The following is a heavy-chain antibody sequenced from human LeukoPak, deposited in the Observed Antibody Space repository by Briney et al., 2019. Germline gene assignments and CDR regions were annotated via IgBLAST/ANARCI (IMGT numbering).Heavy chain of an antibody. CDR2: ISAYNGNT. Sequence: ASVKVSCKASGYTFTSYGISWVRQAPGQGLEWMGWISAYNGNTNYAQKLQGRVTMTTDTSTSTAYMELRSLRSDDTAVYYCARGTMVRGVPNWFGPWGQGTLVTVSS. CDR1: GYTFTSYG. J-gene: IGHJ5*02. V-gene: IGHV1-18*01. D-gene: IGHD3-10*01. CDR3: ARGTMVRGVPNWFGP.